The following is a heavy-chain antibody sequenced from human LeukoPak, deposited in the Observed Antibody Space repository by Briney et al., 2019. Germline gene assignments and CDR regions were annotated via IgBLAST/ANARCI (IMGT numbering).Heavy chain of an antibody. D-gene: IGHD3-10*01. CDR1: GYTFTSYD. CDR3: ARGAGSTLYYYYGMDV. CDR2: MNPNSGNT. J-gene: IGHJ6*02. Sequence: ASVKVSCKASGYTFTSYDINWVRQATGQGLEWMGWMNPNSGNTGYAQKFQGRVTMTRNTSISTAYMELSSLRSEDTAVYYCARGAGSTLYYYYGMDVWGQGTTVTVSS. V-gene: IGHV1-8*01.